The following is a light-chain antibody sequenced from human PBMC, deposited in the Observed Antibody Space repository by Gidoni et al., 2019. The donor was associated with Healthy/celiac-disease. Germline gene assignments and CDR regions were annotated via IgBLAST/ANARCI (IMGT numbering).Light chain of an antibody. CDR1: KSISSW. CDR2: KAS. CDR3: QQYNSYFT. Sequence: IQMPQSPSTLSPSAGDRVTITCRARKSISSWLAWYQQKQEKAHKLMIYKASSLESGVPSRCSGSGAGTEFTITISSLQPDDFATYYCQQYNSYFTFGAGTKVDIK. J-gene: IGKJ3*01. V-gene: IGKV1-5*03.